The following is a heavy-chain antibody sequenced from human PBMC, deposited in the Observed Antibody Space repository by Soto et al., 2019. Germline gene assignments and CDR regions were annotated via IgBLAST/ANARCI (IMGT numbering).Heavy chain of an antibody. CDR3: ARDWGRDGYFDY. CDR2: IYYSGST. CDR1: GGSISSGGYY. D-gene: IGHD3-16*01. V-gene: IGHV4-31*03. J-gene: IGHJ4*02. Sequence: QVQLQESGPGLVKPSQTLSLICTVSGGSISSGGYYWSWIRQHPGKGLEWIGYIYYSGSTYYNPSLKSRVTISVDTSKNQFSLKLTSVTAADTAVYYCARDWGRDGYFDYWGQGTLVTVSS.